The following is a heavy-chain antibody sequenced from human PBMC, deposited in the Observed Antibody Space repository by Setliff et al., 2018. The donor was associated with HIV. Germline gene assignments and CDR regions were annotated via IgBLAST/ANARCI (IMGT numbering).Heavy chain of an antibody. V-gene: IGHV3-66*02. Sequence: SCAASGFTVSSNYMSWVRQAPGKGLEWVSVIYSGGTTYYADSVKGRFTISRDNSKNTLYLQMNSLRTEDTAVYYCARTSTTTGTTLNWFDPWGQGTLVTVSS. CDR3: ARTSTTTGTTLNWFDP. CDR1: GFTVSSNY. J-gene: IGHJ5*02. CDR2: IYSGGTT. D-gene: IGHD1-1*01.